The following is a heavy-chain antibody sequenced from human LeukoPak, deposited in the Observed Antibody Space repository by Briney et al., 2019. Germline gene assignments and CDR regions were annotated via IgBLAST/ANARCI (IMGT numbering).Heavy chain of an antibody. CDR2: IYYSGST. Sequence: SETLSLTCTVSGGSISSYYWSWIRQPPGKGLEWIGYIYYSGSTNYNPSLKSRVTISVDKSKNQFSLKLSSVTAADTAVYYCARGIVGATTSFDYWGQGTLVTVSS. CDR1: GGSISSYY. J-gene: IGHJ4*02. D-gene: IGHD1-26*01. CDR3: ARGIVGATTSFDY. V-gene: IGHV4-59*12.